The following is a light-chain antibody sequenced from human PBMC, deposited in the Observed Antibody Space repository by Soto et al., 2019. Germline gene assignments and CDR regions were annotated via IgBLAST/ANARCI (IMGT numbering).Light chain of an antibody. CDR2: SVS. J-gene: IGKJ4*01. Sequence: EIVLTQSPGTLSLSPGETATLSCRASETVDTSSLGWYQQKPGRAPSLLIYSVSRRATGIPDRFSASGSATDFTLTITRLEPVDFAVYYCHQYGSSPLTFGGGTKVEI. CDR3: HQYGSSPLT. CDR1: ETVDTSS. V-gene: IGKV3-20*01.